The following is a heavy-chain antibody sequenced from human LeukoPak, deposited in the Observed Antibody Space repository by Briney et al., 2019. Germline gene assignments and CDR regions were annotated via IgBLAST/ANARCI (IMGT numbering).Heavy chain of an antibody. J-gene: IGHJ4*02. D-gene: IGHD3-9*01. CDR1: GASISSSPYY. V-gene: IGHV4-39*02. Sequence: SETLSLTCTVSGASISSSPYYWGWIRQPPGKGLEWIGTIYYSGSTFYNPSLKSRVTISVDTSMHHFSLQLTSVTAADTAMYYCARRAIFMYYFDYWGQGTLVTVSS. CDR3: ARRAIFMYYFDY. CDR2: IYYSGST.